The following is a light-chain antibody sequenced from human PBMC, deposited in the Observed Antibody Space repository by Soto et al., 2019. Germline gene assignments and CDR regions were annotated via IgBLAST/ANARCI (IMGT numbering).Light chain of an antibody. J-gene: IGKJ2*01. Sequence: ETVLTQSPGTLPLSPGERATLSCRASQSVSSSDLAWYQQKSGQAPRLLIYSASSSATAIPDSFSCSGSGTEFPLTISRLAPEDFAVYYCQQYGSSPYTFGLGTKLEIK. CDR1: QSVSSSD. CDR3: QQYGSSPYT. CDR2: SAS. V-gene: IGKV3-20*01.